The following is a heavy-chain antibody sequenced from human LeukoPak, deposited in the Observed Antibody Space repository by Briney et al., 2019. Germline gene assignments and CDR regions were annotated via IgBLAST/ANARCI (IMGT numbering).Heavy chain of an antibody. Sequence: PGGSLRLSCAASGFTFSSYSMNWVRQAPGKGLEWVSSISSSSSYIYYADSVKGRFTISRDNAKNSLYLQMNSLRAEDTAVYYCARDHLRLGELSFDYWGQGTLATVSS. CDR1: GFTFSSYS. CDR3: ARDHLRLGELSFDY. J-gene: IGHJ4*02. V-gene: IGHV3-21*01. D-gene: IGHD3-16*02. CDR2: ISSSSSYI.